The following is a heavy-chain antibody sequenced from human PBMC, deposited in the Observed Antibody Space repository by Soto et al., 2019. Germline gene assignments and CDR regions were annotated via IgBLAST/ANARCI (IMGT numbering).Heavy chain of an antibody. V-gene: IGHV3-23*01. D-gene: IGHD5-18*01. CDR2: VGGSGAGT. Sequence: GGSLRLSCAASGFTFRNYAMTWVRQAPGKGLEWVSAVGGSGAGTYYPDSVKGRFTISRDNSNNTLYLQMNSLRAEDMAVYYCARVQGPIQLWLRYPDYWGQGTLVTVSS. CDR3: ARVQGPIQLWLRYPDY. CDR1: GFTFRNYA. J-gene: IGHJ4*02.